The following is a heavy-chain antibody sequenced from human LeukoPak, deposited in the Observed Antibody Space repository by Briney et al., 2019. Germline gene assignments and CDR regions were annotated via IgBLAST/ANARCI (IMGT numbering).Heavy chain of an antibody. CDR1: GGSISSHY. CDR3: ARGVIVVVPAAINPNIAFDI. V-gene: IGHV4-59*11. D-gene: IGHD2-2*02. Sequence: SETLSLTCTVSGGSISSHYWSWIRQPPGKGLEWIGYIYYSGSTNYNPSLKSRVTISVDTSKNQFSLKLSSVTAADTAVYYCARGVIVVVPAAINPNIAFDIWGQGTMVTVSS. J-gene: IGHJ3*02. CDR2: IYYSGST.